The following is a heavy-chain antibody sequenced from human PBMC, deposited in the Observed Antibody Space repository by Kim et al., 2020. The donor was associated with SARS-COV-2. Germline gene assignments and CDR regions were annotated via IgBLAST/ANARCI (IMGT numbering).Heavy chain of an antibody. V-gene: IGHV3-33*01. D-gene: IGHD4-17*01. CDR3: ARVYDYGGNSGGGNSGSSGYYYYGMDV. Sequence: GGSLRLSCAASGFTFSSYGMHWVRQAPGKGLEWVAVIWYDGSNKYYADSVKGRFTISRDNSKNTLYLQMNSLRAEDTAVYYCARVYDYGGNSGGGNSGSSGYYYYGMDVWGQGTTVTVSS. CDR1: GFTFSSYG. J-gene: IGHJ6*02. CDR2: IWYDGSNK.